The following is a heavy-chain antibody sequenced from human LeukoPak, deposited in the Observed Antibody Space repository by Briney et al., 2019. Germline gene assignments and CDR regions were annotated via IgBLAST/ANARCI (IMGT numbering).Heavy chain of an antibody. CDR2: IIPILGIA. CDR1: GSTFSSYA. D-gene: IGHD6-13*01. V-gene: IGHV1-69*04. Sequence: GSSVTVSFKASGSTFSSYAISWVRQAPGQGLEGMGRIIPILGIANYAQKFQGRVTITADKSTSTAYMELSTLRSEDTAVYYCARAYSSSIERQFDYWGQGTLVTVSS. J-gene: IGHJ4*02. CDR3: ARAYSSSIERQFDY.